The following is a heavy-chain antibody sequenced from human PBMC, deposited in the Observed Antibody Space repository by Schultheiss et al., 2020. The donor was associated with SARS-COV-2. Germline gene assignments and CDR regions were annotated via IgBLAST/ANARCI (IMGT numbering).Heavy chain of an antibody. CDR2: IIPILGTP. D-gene: IGHD1-14*01. Sequence: VKVSCKASGDIFSTLTINWVRQAPGQGLEWMGRIIPILGTPNYAQKFQGRVTITADRSTNTAYMALTSLTSDDTAVYYCARDPDLVVEPSPTARFDAWGQGTLVTVSS. CDR1: GDIFSTLT. CDR3: ARDPDLVVEPSPTARFDA. J-gene: IGHJ5*02. V-gene: IGHV1-69*08.